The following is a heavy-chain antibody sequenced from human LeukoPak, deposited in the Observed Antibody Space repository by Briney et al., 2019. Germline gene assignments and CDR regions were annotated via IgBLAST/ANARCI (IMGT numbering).Heavy chain of an antibody. J-gene: IGHJ4*02. D-gene: IGHD1-26*01. V-gene: IGHV3-30*18. Sequence: GGSLRLSCAASGFTVSSYGMSWVRQAPGKGLEWVAVISYDGSNKYYADSVKGRFTISRDNSKNTLYLQMNSLRAEDTAVYYCAKDIVGATSSPYFDYWGQGTLVTVSS. CDR2: ISYDGSNK. CDR1: GFTVSSYG. CDR3: AKDIVGATSSPYFDY.